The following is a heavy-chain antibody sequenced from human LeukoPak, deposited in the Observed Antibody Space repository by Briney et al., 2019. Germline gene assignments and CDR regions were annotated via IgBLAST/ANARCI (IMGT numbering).Heavy chain of an antibody. CDR2: LYSTGTT. CDR1: GNFISSGFY. J-gene: IGHJ3*02. V-gene: IGHV4-38-2*02. Sequence: ASETLSLTCTVSGNFISSGFYWFGLRQTPGKGLQWIGSLYSTGTTYYNPSLAGRVTVSTDSSKNQLSLKLRSVTAADTAVYYCAGQWAVANTRRFAIWGQGSRVTVSS. D-gene: IGHD6-19*01. CDR3: AGQWAVANTRRFAI.